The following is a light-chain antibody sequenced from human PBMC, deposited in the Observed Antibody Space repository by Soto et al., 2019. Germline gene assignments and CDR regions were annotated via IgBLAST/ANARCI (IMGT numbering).Light chain of an antibody. Sequence: EIVLTQSPGTLSLSPGEGVTLSCRASQSIRSNFLAWYQQKPGQAPRLLIYGASNRATGIPDRFSGGGSGTDLTLTISRLEPEDFAVYYCQQYGSSGTFGQGTKVDI. CDR3: QQYGSSGT. J-gene: IGKJ1*01. CDR2: GAS. CDR1: QSIRSNF. V-gene: IGKV3-20*01.